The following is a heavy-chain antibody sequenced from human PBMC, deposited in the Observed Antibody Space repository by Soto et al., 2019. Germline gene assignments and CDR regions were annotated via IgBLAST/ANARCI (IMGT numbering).Heavy chain of an antibody. CDR3: ARMCIAAAGAFDY. J-gene: IGHJ4*02. CDR1: GFSLSTSGMC. V-gene: IGHV2-70*01. Sequence: SGPTLVNPXPTLTLTCTFPGFSLSTSGMCVSWIRQPPGKALEWLALIDWDDDKYYSTSLKTRLTISKDTSKNQVVLTMTNMDPVDTAPYYCARMCIAAAGAFDYWGQGTLVTVSS. D-gene: IGHD6-13*01. CDR2: IDWDDDK.